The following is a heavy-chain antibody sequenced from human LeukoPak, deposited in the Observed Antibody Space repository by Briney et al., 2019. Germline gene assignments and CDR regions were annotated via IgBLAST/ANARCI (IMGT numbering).Heavy chain of an antibody. Sequence: GRSLRLSCAASGFTFSSYGMHWVRQAPGKGLEWVAVISYDGSNKYYADSVKGRFTISRDNSKNTLYLQMNSLRAEDTAVYYCAKGGVGARSDFDYWGQGTLVTVSS. CDR3: AKGGVGARSDFDY. CDR1: GFTFSSYG. CDR2: ISYDGSNK. J-gene: IGHJ4*02. V-gene: IGHV3-30*18. D-gene: IGHD1-26*01.